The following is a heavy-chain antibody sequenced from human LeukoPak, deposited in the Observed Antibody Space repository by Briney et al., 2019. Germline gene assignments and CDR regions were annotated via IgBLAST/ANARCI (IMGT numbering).Heavy chain of an antibody. Sequence: SETLSLTCTVSGGSISSGSYYWSWIRQPAGKGLEWIGRIYTSGSTNYNPSLKSRVTISVDTSKNQFSLKLSSVTAADTAVYYCARPPDYWGQGTLVTVSS. CDR3: ARPPDY. CDR2: IYTSGST. J-gene: IGHJ4*02. CDR1: GGSISSGSYY. V-gene: IGHV4-61*02.